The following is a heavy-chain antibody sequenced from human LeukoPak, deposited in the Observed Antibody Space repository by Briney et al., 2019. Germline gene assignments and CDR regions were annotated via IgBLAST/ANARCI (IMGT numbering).Heavy chain of an antibody. CDR3: ARRDAGLAFDY. V-gene: IGHV5-51*01. D-gene: IGHD6-13*01. Sequence: HGEPLKISCEGSGYTFTTYWIAWVRQMPGKDLEWMGIIYPGDSDTRYSPSFQGQVTISADKSINTAYLQWSSLKASDTAMYYCARRDAGLAFDYWGQGTLVTVSS. CDR2: IYPGDSDT. J-gene: IGHJ4*02. CDR1: GYTFTTYW.